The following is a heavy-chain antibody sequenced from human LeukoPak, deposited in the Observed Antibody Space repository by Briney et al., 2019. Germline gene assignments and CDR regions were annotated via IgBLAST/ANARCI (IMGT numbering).Heavy chain of an antibody. J-gene: IGHJ4*02. CDR3: ARVGNYYGSGSYIHDY. Sequence: GGSLRLSCAASGFTFSSYSMNWVRQAPGKGLEWVSSISSSSYIYYADSVKGRFTISRDNTKNSLYLQMNSLRAEDTAVYYCARVGNYYGSGSYIHDYWGQGTLVTVSS. D-gene: IGHD3-10*01. CDR2: ISSSSYI. CDR1: GFTFSSYS. V-gene: IGHV3-21*01.